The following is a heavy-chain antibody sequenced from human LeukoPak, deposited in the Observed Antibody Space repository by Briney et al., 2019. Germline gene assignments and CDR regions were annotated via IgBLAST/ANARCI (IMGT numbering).Heavy chain of an antibody. J-gene: IGHJ4*02. Sequence: GGSLRLSCAASGFTFSSYWMNWVRQAPGKGLEWVASIKQDGNEKYYVDSVKGRFTISRDNTKYSLYLQMNSLRAEDTAVYYCARDGVAPGLYFDYWGQGNLLTVSS. CDR2: IKQDGNEK. D-gene: IGHD2-8*01. CDR1: GFTFSSYW. V-gene: IGHV3-7*01. CDR3: ARDGVAPGLYFDY.